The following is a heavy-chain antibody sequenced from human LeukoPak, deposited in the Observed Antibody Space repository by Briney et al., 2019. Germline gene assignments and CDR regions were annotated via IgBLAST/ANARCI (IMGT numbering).Heavy chain of an antibody. V-gene: IGHV4-39*01. D-gene: IGHD6-6*01. CDR2: IYYSGST. CDR3: AIGGDSSSSSIDY. Sequence: PSETLSLTCTVSGGSISSSSYYWGWIRQPPGKGLEWVGSIYYSGSTYYNPSLKSRVTISVDTSKNQFSLKLSSVTAADTAVYYCAIGGDSSSSSIDYWGQGTLVTVPS. J-gene: IGHJ4*02. CDR1: GGSISSSSYY.